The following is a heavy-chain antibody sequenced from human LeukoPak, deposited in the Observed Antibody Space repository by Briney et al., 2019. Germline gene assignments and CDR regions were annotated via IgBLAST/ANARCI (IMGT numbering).Heavy chain of an antibody. CDR3: AKTSRGDSSGWYYFDY. Sequence: PGGSLRLSCAASGFTFSSYDMHWVRQATGKGLEWVSAIGTAGDTYYPGSVKGRFTISRDNAKNSLYLQMNSLRAEDTALYYCAKTSRGDSSGWYYFDYWGQGTLATVSS. CDR2: IGTAGDT. D-gene: IGHD6-19*01. J-gene: IGHJ4*02. CDR1: GFTFSSYD. V-gene: IGHV3-13*01.